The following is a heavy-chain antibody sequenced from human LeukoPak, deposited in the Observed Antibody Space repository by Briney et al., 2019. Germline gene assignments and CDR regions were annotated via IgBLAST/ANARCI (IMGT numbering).Heavy chain of an antibody. CDR3: ARDPYGDYTTTYFDY. Sequence: PGGSLRLSCAASGFTFSSYWMHWVRQAPGKGLEWVSYISSSSSTIYYADSVKGRFTISRDNAKNSLYLQMNSLRDEDTAVYYCARDPYGDYTTTYFDYWGQGTLVTVSS. CDR2: ISSSSSTI. V-gene: IGHV3-48*02. CDR1: GFTFSSYW. D-gene: IGHD4-17*01. J-gene: IGHJ4*02.